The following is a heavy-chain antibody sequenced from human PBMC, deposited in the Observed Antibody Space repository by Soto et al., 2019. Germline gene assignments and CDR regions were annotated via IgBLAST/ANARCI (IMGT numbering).Heavy chain of an antibody. CDR3: AKANHYESSGYYHFDC. J-gene: IGHJ4*02. Sequence: EVQLVESGGGLVKPGGSLRLSCAASGFTFSNAWMSWVRQAPGKGLEWVGRIKSKTDGGTTDYAAPVKGRFTISRDDSKNTLYLQMNSLKTEDTAVYYCAKANHYESSGYYHFDCWGQGTLVTVSS. V-gene: IGHV3-15*01. CDR1: GFTFSNAW. D-gene: IGHD3-22*01. CDR2: IKSKTDGGTT.